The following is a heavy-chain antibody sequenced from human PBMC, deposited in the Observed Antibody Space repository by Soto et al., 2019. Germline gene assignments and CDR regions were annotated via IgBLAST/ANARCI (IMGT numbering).Heavy chain of an antibody. D-gene: IGHD3-22*01. CDR1: GGPISGYY. Sequence: QVQLQESGPGLVKPSETLSLSCTVSGGPISGYYWCWIRQPPGKGLEWIGYIYYRGTTNYNPSLERRLTKPIATTPTQLFLKLTPMTAADTPAYYCTRHDVVPVIANGMADWGQGTTVTVSS. CDR2: IYYRGTT. CDR3: TRHDVVPVIANGMAD. V-gene: IGHV4-59*08. J-gene: IGHJ6*02.